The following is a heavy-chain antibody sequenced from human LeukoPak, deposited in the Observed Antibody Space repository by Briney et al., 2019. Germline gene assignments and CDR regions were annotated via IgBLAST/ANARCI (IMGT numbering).Heavy chain of an antibody. J-gene: IGHJ4*02. D-gene: IGHD3-22*01. CDR1: GFTFSSYS. CDR3: ARGTYYYDSSGYNPTY. CDR2: ISSSSSYI. V-gene: IGHV3-21*01. Sequence: PGGSLRLSCAASGFTFSSYSMNWVRQAPGKGLEWVSSISSSSSYIYYADSVKGRFTISRDNAKNSLYLQMNSLRAEDTAVYYCARGTYYYDSSGYNPTYWGQRTLVTVSS.